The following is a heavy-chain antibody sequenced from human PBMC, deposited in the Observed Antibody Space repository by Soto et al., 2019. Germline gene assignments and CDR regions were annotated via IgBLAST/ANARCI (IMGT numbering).Heavy chain of an antibody. D-gene: IGHD2-2*01. Sequence: ASVKVSCKASGYTFTSYGINWVRQATGQGLEWMGWMNPNSGNTGCAQKFQGRVTMTTNASTNTAYMELSSLTSEDTAVYYCARGGGGYCSSTSCYGIDYWGQGALVTV. CDR1: GYTFTSYG. J-gene: IGHJ4*02. CDR3: ARGGGGYCSSTSCYGIDY. CDR2: MNPNSGNT. V-gene: IGHV1-8*02.